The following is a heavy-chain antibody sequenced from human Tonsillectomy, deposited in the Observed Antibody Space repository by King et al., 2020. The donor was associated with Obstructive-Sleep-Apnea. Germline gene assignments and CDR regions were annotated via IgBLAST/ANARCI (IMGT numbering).Heavy chain of an antibody. J-gene: IGHJ6*02. Sequence: VQLVESGGGVVQPGRSLSLSFAPSGFPFRGYGRHWVRQAQGKGLEGVPVLSYVGSNKYYADSGKGRFTVPRDNSKNTLYLQLNSLRPEDTVGYYCAKEMIAAAATGGMDVWGQGTTVTVSS. CDR2: LSYVGSNK. CDR1: GFPFRGYG. CDR3: AKEMIAAAATGGMDV. D-gene: IGHD6-13*01. V-gene: IGHV3-30*18.